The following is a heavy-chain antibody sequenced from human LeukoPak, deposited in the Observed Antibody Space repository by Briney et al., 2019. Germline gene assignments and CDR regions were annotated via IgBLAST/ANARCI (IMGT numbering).Heavy chain of an antibody. Sequence: GGSLRLSCAASGFIFSSWWMIWFRRLPGKGLVSVSHINTDGSYIRYADSVKGRFTISRDNAKNTQYLQMNSLRPEDTGVYYCTTFGIDWSLSYWGQGALVTVSS. V-gene: IGHV3-74*01. J-gene: IGHJ4*02. D-gene: IGHD3-9*01. CDR2: INTDGSYI. CDR1: GFIFSSWW. CDR3: TTFGIDWSLSY.